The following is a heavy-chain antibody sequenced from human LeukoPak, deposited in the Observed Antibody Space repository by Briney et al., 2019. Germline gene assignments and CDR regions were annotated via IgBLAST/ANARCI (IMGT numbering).Heavy chain of an antibody. D-gene: IGHD3-10*01. CDR1: GGSYSGYY. J-gene: IGHJ4*02. CDR3: AANSADEYTLGSSYKV. V-gene: IGHV4-34*01. Sequence: PSETLSLTCAVYGGSYSGYYWSWIRQPPGKGLEWIGEINHSGSTNYNPSLKSRVTISVDTSKNHFSLKLNSVTAADTAVYYCAANSADEYTLGSSYKVWGQGTLVTVSS. CDR2: INHSGST.